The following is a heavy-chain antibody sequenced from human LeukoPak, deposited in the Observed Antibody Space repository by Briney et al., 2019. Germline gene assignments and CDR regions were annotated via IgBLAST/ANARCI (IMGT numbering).Heavy chain of an antibody. D-gene: IGHD2-2*02. V-gene: IGHV4-34*01. Sequence: SETLSLTCAVYGGSFSGYYWSWIRQPPGKGLEWIGEINHSGSTNYNPSLKSRVTISVDTSKNQFSLKLSSVTAADTAVYYCARPRYCSSTSCYRTYYFDYRGQGTLVTVSS. CDR1: GGSFSGYY. J-gene: IGHJ4*02. CDR3: ARPRYCSSTSCYRTYYFDY. CDR2: INHSGST.